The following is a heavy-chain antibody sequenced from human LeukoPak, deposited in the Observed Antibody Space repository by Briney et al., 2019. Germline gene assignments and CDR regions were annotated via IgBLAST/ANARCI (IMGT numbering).Heavy chain of an antibody. CDR2: IYTSGRT. CDR1: GGSFSSGSYY. CDR3: AREYSGSPGFDY. D-gene: IGHD1-26*01. Sequence: SQTLSLTCTASGGSFSSGSYYWSWIRQPAGKGLEWIGRIYTSGRTNYNPSLKSRVTISVDTSKNQFSLKLSSVTAADTAVYYCAREYSGSPGFDYWGQGTLVTVSS. J-gene: IGHJ4*02. V-gene: IGHV4-61*02.